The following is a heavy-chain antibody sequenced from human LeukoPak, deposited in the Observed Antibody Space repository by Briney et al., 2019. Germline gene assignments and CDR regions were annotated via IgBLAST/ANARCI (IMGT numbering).Heavy chain of an antibody. CDR2: ISYVGSNK. J-gene: IGHJ6*03. CDR3: ARQLGELLSGTLYCYYLDV. V-gene: IGHV3-30*04. D-gene: IGHD3-10*01. Sequence: GGSLRLSCAASGFTFSNYALHWVRQAPGKGLEWVALISYVGSNKYYADSVKGRFTISRDNSKNTLYLQMNSLRVEDTAVYYCARQLGELLSGTLYCYYLDVWGKGTTVTVSS. CDR1: GFTFSNYA.